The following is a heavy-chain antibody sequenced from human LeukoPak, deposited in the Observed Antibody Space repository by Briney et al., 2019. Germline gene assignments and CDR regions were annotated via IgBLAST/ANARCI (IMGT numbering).Heavy chain of an antibody. V-gene: IGHV3-7*01. J-gene: IGHJ4*02. CDR3: ARVTPILLFVY. CDR2: RKQDGSEK. CDR1: GFTFSSYW. Sequence: GGSLRLSCAASGFTFSSYWMSWVRQAPGKGLEWVANRKQDGSEKYYVDSVKGRFTISRDNAKNSLYLQMNSLRAEDTAVYYCARVTPILLFVYWGQGTLVTVSS.